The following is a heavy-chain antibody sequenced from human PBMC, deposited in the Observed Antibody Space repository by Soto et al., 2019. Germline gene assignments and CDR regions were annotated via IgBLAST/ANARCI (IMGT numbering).Heavy chain of an antibody. CDR2: FSYSGST. D-gene: IGHD2-2*01. J-gene: IGHJ6*02. CDR3: ARLGGYCSTTTCYAYYAMDV. Sequence: SETLSLACTVSGGSLSSGPYSWGWIRQPPEKGLEWIGTFSYSGSTYYNPSLESRVTISVDTSKNQFSLKVSSVTAADTAMYYCARLGGYCSTTTCYAYYAMDVWGQGPTVS. V-gene: IGHV4-39*01. CDR1: GGSLSSGPYS.